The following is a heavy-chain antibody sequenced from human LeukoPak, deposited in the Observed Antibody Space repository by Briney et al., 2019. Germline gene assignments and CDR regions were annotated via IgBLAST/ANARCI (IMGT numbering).Heavy chain of an antibody. D-gene: IGHD6-6*01. Sequence: GGSLRLSCAASGFTFSSYAMSWVRQAPGKGLEWVSVIYSGGSTYYADSVKGRFTISRDNSKDTLYLQMNSLRAEDTAVYYCARGYSSSYRIDYWGQGTLVTVSS. J-gene: IGHJ4*02. V-gene: IGHV3-66*01. CDR1: GFTFSSYA. CDR2: IYSGGST. CDR3: ARGYSSSYRIDY.